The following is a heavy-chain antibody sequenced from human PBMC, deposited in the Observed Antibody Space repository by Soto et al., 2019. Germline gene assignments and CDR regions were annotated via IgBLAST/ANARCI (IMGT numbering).Heavy chain of an antibody. CDR1: DDSINSDKYY. Sequence: SETLSLTCSVSDDSINSDKYYWGWIRHPPGKGLEWIGSIYYRGNAYYNPSLQTRVTISLDKSKSQFSLKLNSVTAADSAVYFCARLEVLATISYYFDFWGPGALVTVS. CDR2: IYYRGNA. D-gene: IGHD3-10*01. V-gene: IGHV4-39*01. CDR3: ARLEVLATISYYFDF. J-gene: IGHJ4*02.